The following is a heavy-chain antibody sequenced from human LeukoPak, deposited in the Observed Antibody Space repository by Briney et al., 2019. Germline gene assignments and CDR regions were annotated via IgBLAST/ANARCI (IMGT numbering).Heavy chain of an antibody. CDR2: INQDGSEK. Sequence: PGGSLRLSCAASGFTFSSYWMTWVRQAPGKGLEWVASINQDGSEKYYVDSVKGRFTISRDNTKNLVYLQINSLRAEDTAVYSCARGADGVSSNSRGWFDPWGQGTLVTVSS. J-gene: IGHJ5*02. V-gene: IGHV3-7*01. CDR3: ARGADGVSSNSRGWFDP. D-gene: IGHD2-15*01. CDR1: GFTFSSYW.